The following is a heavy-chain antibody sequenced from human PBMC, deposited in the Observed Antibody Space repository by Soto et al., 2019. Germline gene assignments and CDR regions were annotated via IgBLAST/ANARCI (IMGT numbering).Heavy chain of an antibody. Sequence: QLQLQESGSGLVKPSQTLSLPCAVSGSSIRSGGYSWSWIRQPPGKGLEWIGYIYHTGSTHYNPSIENSVTISVDRSKHQFSLKLSSVTAADTAVYYWARVPRPWGQGPLVTVSS. CDR3: ARVPRP. CDR1: GSSIRSGGYS. J-gene: IGHJ5*02. V-gene: IGHV4-30-2*01. CDR2: IYHTGST.